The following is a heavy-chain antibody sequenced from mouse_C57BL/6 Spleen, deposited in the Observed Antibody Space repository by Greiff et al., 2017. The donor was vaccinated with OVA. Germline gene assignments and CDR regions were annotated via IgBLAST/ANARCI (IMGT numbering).Heavy chain of an antibody. CDR2: IRNKANNHAT. CDR3: TRPESYWYFDV. CDR1: GFTFSDAW. J-gene: IGHJ1*03. Sequence: EVQLVESGGGLVQPGGSMKLSCAASGFTFSDAWMDWVRQSPEKGLEWVAEIRNKANNHATYYAESVKGRFTISRDDSKSSVYLQMNSLRAEDTGIYYCTRPESYWYFDVWGTGTTVTVSS. D-gene: IGHD6-2*01. V-gene: IGHV6-6*01.